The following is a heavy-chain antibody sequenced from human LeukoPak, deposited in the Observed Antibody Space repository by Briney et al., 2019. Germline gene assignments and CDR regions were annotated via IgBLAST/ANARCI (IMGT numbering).Heavy chain of an antibody. CDR1: GFTFSNAW. CDR3: TTVWGGG. Sequence: PGGSLRLSCAASGFTFSNAWMSWVRQAPGEGLEWLGRIKSKVHGETIDYAAPVKGRFTISRDDSKNTLYLEMNSLKTEDTAVYYCTTVWGGGWGQGTLVTVSS. D-gene: IGHD7-27*01. J-gene: IGHJ1*01. CDR2: IKSKVHGETI. V-gene: IGHV3-15*01.